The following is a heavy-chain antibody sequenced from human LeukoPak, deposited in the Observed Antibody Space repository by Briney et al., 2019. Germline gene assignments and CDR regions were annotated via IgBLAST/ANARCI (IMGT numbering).Heavy chain of an antibody. CDR1: GFTFDDYA. D-gene: IGHD4-23*01. V-gene: IGHV3-9*01. J-gene: IGHJ6*02. CDR2: ISWNSDSI. CDR3: AKDYYGGPYYYYGMDV. Sequence: GGSLRLSCAASGFTFDDYAMHWVRQAPGKGLEWVSGISWNSDSIGYADSVKGRFTISRDNAKNSLYLQMNSLRAEDTALYYCAKDYYGGPYYYYGMDVWGQGTTVTVSS.